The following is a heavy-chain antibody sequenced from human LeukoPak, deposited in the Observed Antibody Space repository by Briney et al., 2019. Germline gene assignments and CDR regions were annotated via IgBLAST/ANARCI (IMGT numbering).Heavy chain of an antibody. V-gene: IGHV1-8*01. CDR3: ARGRNYYDTMDNWFDP. Sequence: ASVNVSCKASGYTFTSYDINWVRQATGQGLEWMGWMNPNSGNTGYAQKFQGRVTMTRNTSISTAYMELSSLRPEDTAVYYCARGRNYYDTMDNWFDPWGQGTLVTVSS. D-gene: IGHD3-22*01. CDR1: GYTFTSYD. CDR2: MNPNSGNT. J-gene: IGHJ5*02.